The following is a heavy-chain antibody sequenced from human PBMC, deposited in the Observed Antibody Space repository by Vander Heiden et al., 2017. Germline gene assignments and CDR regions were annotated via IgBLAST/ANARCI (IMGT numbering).Heavy chain of an antibody. Sequence: QVQLVQSGAEVKKPEASVEAPFRDSGYRFTGYYIHWVGQAPGQGLEWMGWIKPNRGGTNYAQKFQGRVTMTRDTSISTAYMELSRLRSDDTAVYYCARQDRMDTAMVLGFDYWGQGTLVTVSS. J-gene: IGHJ4*02. CDR3: ARQDRMDTAMVLGFDY. CDR2: IKPNRGGT. CDR1: GYRFTGYY. D-gene: IGHD5-18*01. V-gene: IGHV1-2*02.